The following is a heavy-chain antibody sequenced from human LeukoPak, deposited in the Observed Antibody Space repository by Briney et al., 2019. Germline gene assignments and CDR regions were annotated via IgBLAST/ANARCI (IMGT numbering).Heavy chain of an antibody. Sequence: SVKVSCKASGGTFGSYAISWVRQAPGQGLEWMGRIIPIFGTANYAQKFQGRVTITTDESTSTAYMELSSLRSEDTAVYYCARDQGYGDYPSYWYFDLWGRGTLVTVSS. V-gene: IGHV1-69*05. D-gene: IGHD4-17*01. J-gene: IGHJ2*01. CDR3: ARDQGYGDYPSYWYFDL. CDR1: GGTFGSYA. CDR2: IIPIFGTA.